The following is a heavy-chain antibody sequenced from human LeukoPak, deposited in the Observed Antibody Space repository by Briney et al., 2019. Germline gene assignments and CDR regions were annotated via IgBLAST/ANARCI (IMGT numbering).Heavy chain of an antibody. CDR1: GYTFISYA. CDR3: ARGGYYGGSGTYGFFDY. J-gene: IGHJ4*02. D-gene: IGHD3-10*01. V-gene: IGHV7-4-1*02. CDR2: INTETGNP. Sequence: GASVKVSCKASGYTFISYAMNWVRQAPGQGLEWMGWINTETGNPTYAQGFTGQFVFSVDTSVNTACLQISSLRTEDTAVYYCARGGYYGGSGTYGFFDYWGQGSLVTVSS.